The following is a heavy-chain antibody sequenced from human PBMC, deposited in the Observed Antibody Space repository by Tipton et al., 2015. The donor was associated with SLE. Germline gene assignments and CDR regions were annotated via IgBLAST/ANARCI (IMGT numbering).Heavy chain of an antibody. CDR2: VYYSGST. CDR3: ARHGGSSVAPGFDY. V-gene: IGHV4-39*01. Sequence: LRLSCIVSGDSVSSSSYYWGWIRLPPGKGLEWIGSVYYSGSTYYNPSLKSRVAISIDSSKNQFSLKLNSVTATDTAVYYCARHGGSSVAPGFDYWGQGTPVTVSS. D-gene: IGHD6-13*01. J-gene: IGHJ4*02. CDR1: GDSVSSSSYY.